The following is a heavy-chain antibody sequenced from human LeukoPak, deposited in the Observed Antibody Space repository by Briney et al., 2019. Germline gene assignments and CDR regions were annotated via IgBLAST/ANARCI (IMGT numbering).Heavy chain of an antibody. CDR2: ISAYNGNT. CDR3: ARDPGLLWFGEFSFDY. D-gene: IGHD3-10*01. J-gene: IGHJ4*02. V-gene: IGHV1-18*01. CDR1: GYTFASYG. Sequence: ASVKVSCKASGYTFASYGISWVRQAPGQGLEWMGWISAYNGNTNYAQKLQGRVTMTTDTSTSTAYMELRSLRSDDTAVYYCARDPGLLWFGEFSFDYWGQGTLVTVSS.